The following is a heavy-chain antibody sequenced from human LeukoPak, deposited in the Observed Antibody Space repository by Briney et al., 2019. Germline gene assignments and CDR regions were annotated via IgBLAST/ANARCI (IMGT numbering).Heavy chain of an antibody. CDR1: GGTFISYA. J-gene: IGHJ4*02. CDR2: IIPIFGTA. V-gene: IGHV1-69*13. D-gene: IGHD3-9*01. CDR3: AGSRQGDYDILTGYTN. Sequence: SVKVSCKASGGTFISYAISWVRQAPGQGLEWMGGIIPIFGTANYAQKFQGRVTITADESTSTAYMELSSLRSEDTAVYYCAGSRQGDYDILTGYTNWGQGTLVTVSS.